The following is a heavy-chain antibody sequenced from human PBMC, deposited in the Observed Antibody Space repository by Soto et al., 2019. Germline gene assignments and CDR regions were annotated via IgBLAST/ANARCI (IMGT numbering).Heavy chain of an antibody. J-gene: IGHJ4*02. Sequence: SETLSLTCAVSGGSISSGGYSWSWIRQPPGKGLEWIGYIYHSGSSNYNPSLKSRVTISVDTSKNQFSLKLTSVTAADTAVYYCARDKITGLFDYWGQGTLVTVSS. D-gene: IGHD2-8*02. CDR2: IYHSGSS. CDR3: ARDKITGLFDY. V-gene: IGHV4-30-2*01. CDR1: GGSISSGGYS.